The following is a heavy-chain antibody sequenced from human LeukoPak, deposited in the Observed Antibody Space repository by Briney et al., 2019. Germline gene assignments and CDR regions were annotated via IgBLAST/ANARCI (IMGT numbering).Heavy chain of an antibody. J-gene: IGHJ3*02. CDR1: GFTFSTSW. D-gene: IGHD1-26*01. CDR3: ARRSGSPPDVFDI. Sequence: GGSLRLSCAASGFTFSTSWMNWVRQAPGKGLEWVASINEDGSEKYYVDSVKGRLTVSRDNAKNSLYLQMDSLRVEDTAVYYCARRSGSPPDVFDIWGQGTMVTVSS. V-gene: IGHV3-7*01. CDR2: INEDGSEK.